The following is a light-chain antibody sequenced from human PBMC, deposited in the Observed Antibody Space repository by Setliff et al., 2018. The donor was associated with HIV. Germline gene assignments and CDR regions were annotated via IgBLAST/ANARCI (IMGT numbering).Light chain of an antibody. J-gene: IGLJ1*01. V-gene: IGLV2-14*03. CDR1: KSDVGGYNY. Sequence: SVLTQPPSVSAAPGLAITISCTGTKSDVGGYNYVSWYLQESGKAPKLIMYDFTSRPSGISNRFSGSQSGNTASLTISGLRTEDEGTYYCTSYTSSDTYVFGTGTKVTVL. CDR2: DFT. CDR3: TSYTSSDTYV.